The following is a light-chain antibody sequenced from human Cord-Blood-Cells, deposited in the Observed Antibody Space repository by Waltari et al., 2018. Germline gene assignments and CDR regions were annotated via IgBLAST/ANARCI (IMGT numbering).Light chain of an antibody. CDR3: SSYTSSSTWV. CDR2: DVS. Sequence: QSALTQPASVSGSPGQSITISCTGTSSHVGGHNYVSWYQQHPGKAPKLMIYDVSNRPSGVSNRFSGSKSGNTASLTIYGLQAEDEADYYCSSYTSSSTWVFGGGTKLTVL. J-gene: IGLJ3*02. CDR1: SSHVGGHNY. V-gene: IGLV2-14*01.